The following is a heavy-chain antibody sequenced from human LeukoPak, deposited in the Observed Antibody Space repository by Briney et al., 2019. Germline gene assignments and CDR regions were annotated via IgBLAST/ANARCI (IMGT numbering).Heavy chain of an antibody. V-gene: IGHV4-34*01. Sequence: SETLSLTCAVYGGSFSGCYWTWIRQPPGKGLEWIGEINHSGSTNYNPSLKSRVTISVDTSKNQFSLKLSSVTAADTAVYYCARRSYNSPFRYWGQGNRVTVSS. D-gene: IGHD5-24*01. CDR2: INHSGST. CDR1: GGSFSGCY. CDR3: ARRSYNSPFRY. J-gene: IGHJ4*02.